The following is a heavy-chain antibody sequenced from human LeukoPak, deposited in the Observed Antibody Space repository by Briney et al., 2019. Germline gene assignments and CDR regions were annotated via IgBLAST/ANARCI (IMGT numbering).Heavy chain of an antibody. CDR3: ARDLVVVTIHDAFEI. D-gene: IGHD2-15*01. CDR2: ISAHNGKT. V-gene: IGHV1-18*04. J-gene: IGHJ3*02. CDR1: GYSFTNYG. Sequence: ASGKVSCKASGYSFTNYGVSWVRQAPGQGLEWLGWISAHNGKTDFSPRFHGRLILTTDTSTSTSYMELSSLRPDDTAVYFCARDLVVVTIHDAFEIWGQGTRVTVSS.